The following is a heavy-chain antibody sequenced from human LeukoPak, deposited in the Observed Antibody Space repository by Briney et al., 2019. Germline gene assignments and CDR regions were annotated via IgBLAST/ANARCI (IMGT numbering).Heavy chain of an antibody. CDR2: INSYNGNT. J-gene: IGHJ4*02. V-gene: IGHV1-18*01. Sequence: ASVNVSCKASGYTFTSYGISWVRRARGQGLEWMGWINSYNGNTNYAQNLQGRVTMTTDTSTNIVYMELKSLRSDDTAVYYCARGGSGNYNFDLWGQGTLVTVSS. CDR3: ARGGSGNYNFDL. D-gene: IGHD1-26*01. CDR1: GYTFTSYG.